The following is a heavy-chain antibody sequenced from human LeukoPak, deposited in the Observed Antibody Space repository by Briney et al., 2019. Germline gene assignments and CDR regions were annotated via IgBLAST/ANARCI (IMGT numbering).Heavy chain of an antibody. J-gene: IGHJ4*02. CDR1: GFTFSSYA. CDR2: ISFDGSNE. D-gene: IGHD2-15*01. CDR3: ARDQTPFY. Sequence: GGSLRLSCAASGFTFSSYAMHWVRQAPGKGLEWVAVISFDGSNEYYADSVKGRFTISRDNSKNTLSLQMNSLRPEDTAVYYCARDQTPFYWGQGSLVTVSS. V-gene: IGHV3-30*04.